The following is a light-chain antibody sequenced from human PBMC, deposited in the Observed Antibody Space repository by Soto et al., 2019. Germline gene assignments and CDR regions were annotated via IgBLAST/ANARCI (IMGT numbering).Light chain of an antibody. CDR1: QTISTY. CDR2: GAS. V-gene: IGKV1-39*01. CDR3: QQTIYTPLT. Sequence: DVQMTQSPSSLSASLGDTVTITCRASQTISTYLNWYQQKPGRAPKVLIYGASNLQSGVPSRFSGSGSGTQFTLTIRSVEPEDLATYYCQQTIYTPLTFGQGTKLEI. J-gene: IGKJ2*01.